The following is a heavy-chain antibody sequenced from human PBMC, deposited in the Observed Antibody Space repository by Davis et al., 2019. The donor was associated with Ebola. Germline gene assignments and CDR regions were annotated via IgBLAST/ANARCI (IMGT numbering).Heavy chain of an antibody. J-gene: IGHJ4*02. CDR2: ISSSSSYT. V-gene: IGHV3-11*06. CDR1: GFTFSDYY. D-gene: IGHD2-21*01. CDR3: ARGGQDGIVVVKGGFDY. Sequence: GESLKISCAASGFTFSDYYMSWIRQAPGKGLEWVSYISSSSSYTKYADSVKGRFTISRDNAKNSLYLQMNSLGAEDTALYYCARGGQDGIVVVKGGFDYWGQGTLVTVSS.